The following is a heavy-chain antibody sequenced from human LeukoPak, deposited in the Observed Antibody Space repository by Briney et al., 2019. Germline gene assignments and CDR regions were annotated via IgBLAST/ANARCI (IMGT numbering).Heavy chain of an antibody. V-gene: IGHV4-34*01. CDR1: GGSFSGYY. D-gene: IGHD2-21*02. CDR3: AIGVVVVTAIMGSYAFDI. Sequence: SETLSLTCAVYGGSFSGYYWSWIRQPPGKGLEWIGEINHSGSTNYNPSLKSRVTISVDTSKNQFSLKLSSVTAADTAVYYCAIGVVVVTAIMGSYAFDIWGQGTMVTVSS. J-gene: IGHJ3*02. CDR2: INHSGST.